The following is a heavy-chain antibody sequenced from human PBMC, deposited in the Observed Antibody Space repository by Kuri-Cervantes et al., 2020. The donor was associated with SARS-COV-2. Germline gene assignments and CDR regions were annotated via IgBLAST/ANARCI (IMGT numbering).Heavy chain of an antibody. D-gene: IGHD4-23*01. J-gene: IGHJ4*02. Sequence: GSLRLSCTVSGGSISSDYWSWIRQPPGKGLEWIGHMYYSGSTNYNPSLKSRVTISVDTSKNQFSLKLSSVTAADTAVYYCARDGALAGGNQFDYWGQGTLVTVSS. CDR2: MYYSGST. CDR1: GGSISSDY. V-gene: IGHV4-59*01. CDR3: ARDGALAGGNQFDY.